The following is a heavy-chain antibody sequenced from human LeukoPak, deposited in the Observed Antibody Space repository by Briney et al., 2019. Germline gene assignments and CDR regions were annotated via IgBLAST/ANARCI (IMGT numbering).Heavy chain of an antibody. D-gene: IGHD2-2*01. CDR1: GYTFTSYG. CDR3: ARGWHDCSSSSYYRGYDYYYGMDV. Sequence: GASVKVSCKASGYTFTSYGITWVRQAPGQGPEWMGWISAYNGNTDYAQKLQGRVTMTTDTSTSTAYMELRSLRSDDTAVYYCARGWHDCSSSSYYRGYDYYYGMDVWGQGTTVTVSS. J-gene: IGHJ6*02. CDR2: ISAYNGNT. V-gene: IGHV1-18*01.